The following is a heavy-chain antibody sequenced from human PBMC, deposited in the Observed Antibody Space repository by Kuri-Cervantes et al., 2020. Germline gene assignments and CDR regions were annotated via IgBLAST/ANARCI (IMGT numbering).Heavy chain of an antibody. CDR2: IYPGDSDT. J-gene: IGHJ4*02. CDR3: ARNDFWSGNPIDY. CDR1: GYSFSSYW. D-gene: IGHD3-3*01. V-gene: IGHV5-51*01. Sequence: GGSLRLSCKGSGYSFSSYWIGRVRQMPGKGLEWMGIIYPGDSDTRYSPSFQGQVTISADKSISTAYLQWSSLKASDTAMYYCARNDFWSGNPIDYWGQGTLVTDSS.